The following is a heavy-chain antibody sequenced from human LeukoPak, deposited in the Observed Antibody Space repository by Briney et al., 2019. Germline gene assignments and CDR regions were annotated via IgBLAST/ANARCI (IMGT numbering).Heavy chain of an antibody. CDR3: ARVGTGCSSTSCYRGYYYYMDV. J-gene: IGHJ6*03. CDR1: GFTFSSYW. V-gene: IGHV3-7*01. D-gene: IGHD2-2*01. Sequence: GGSLRLSCAASGFTFSSYWMSWVRQAPGKGLEWVANIKQDGSEKYYVDSVKGRFTISRDNAKNSLYLQMNSLRAEDTAVYYCARVGTGCSSTSCYRGYYYYMDVWGKGTTVTVSS. CDR2: IKQDGSEK.